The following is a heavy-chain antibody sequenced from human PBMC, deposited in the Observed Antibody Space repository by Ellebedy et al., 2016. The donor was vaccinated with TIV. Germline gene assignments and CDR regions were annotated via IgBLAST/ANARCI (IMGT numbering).Heavy chain of an antibody. Sequence: SETLSLTCAVYSGSFSGYYWSWIRQPPGKGLEWIGEINHSGSTNYNPSLKSRVTISVDTSKNQFSLNLSSVTAADTAVYYCARVTGAAADLDYWGQGTLVTVSS. J-gene: IGHJ4*02. CDR2: INHSGST. D-gene: IGHD6-25*01. CDR3: ARVTGAAADLDY. V-gene: IGHV4-34*01. CDR1: SGSFSGYY.